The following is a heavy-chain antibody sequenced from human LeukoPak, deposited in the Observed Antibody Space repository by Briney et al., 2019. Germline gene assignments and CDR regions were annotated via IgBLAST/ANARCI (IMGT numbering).Heavy chain of an antibody. J-gene: IGHJ4*02. CDR3: ARRESDYYGSGSYPFDY. CDR1: GGSISSSSYY. V-gene: IGHV4-39*01. Sequence: SETLSLTCTVSGGSISSSSYYWGWLRQPPGKGLEWIGSIYYSGSTYYNPSLKSRVTISVDTSKNQFPLKLSSVTAADTAVYYCARRESDYYGSGSYPFDYWGQGTLDTVSS. D-gene: IGHD3-10*01. CDR2: IYYSGST.